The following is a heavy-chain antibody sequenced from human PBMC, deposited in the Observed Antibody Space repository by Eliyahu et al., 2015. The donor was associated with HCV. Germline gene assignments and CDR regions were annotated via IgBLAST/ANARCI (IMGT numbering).Heavy chain of an antibody. J-gene: IGHJ4*02. CDR3: AKDSSPFYYDSSGYYHGF. V-gene: IGHV3-23*01. Sequence: EVQLLESGGGLVQPGGSLXLSCXSXGFXCSRFAXXXVRQAPGKGLEWGSGISGSGGTTYYADSVKGRFTISRDNSKSTLFLQINSLRAEDTAVYYCAKDSSPFYYDSSGYYHGFWGQGTLVTVSS. CDR1: GFXCSRFA. D-gene: IGHD3-22*01. CDR2: ISGSGGTT.